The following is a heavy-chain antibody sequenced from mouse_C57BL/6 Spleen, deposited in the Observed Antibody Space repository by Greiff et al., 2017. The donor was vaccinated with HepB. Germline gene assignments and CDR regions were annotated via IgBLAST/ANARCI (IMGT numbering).Heavy chain of an antibody. V-gene: IGHV1-47*01. J-gene: IGHJ3*01. CDR1: GYTFTTYP. CDR2: FHPYNDDT. Sequence: LLESGAELVKPGASVKMSCKASGYTFTTYPIEWMKQNHGKSLEWIGNFHPYNDDTKYNEKFKGKATLTVEKSSSTVYLELSRLTSDDSAVYYCARRYYSNSAWFAYWGQGTLVTVSA. D-gene: IGHD2-5*01. CDR3: ARRYYSNSAWFAY.